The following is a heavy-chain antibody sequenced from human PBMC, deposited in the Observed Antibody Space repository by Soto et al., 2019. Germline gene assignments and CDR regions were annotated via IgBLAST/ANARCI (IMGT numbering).Heavy chain of an antibody. CDR1: GFTFDDYA. CDR3: AKASGSSSADAFDI. D-gene: IGHD6-6*01. Sequence: GGSLRLSCAASGFTFDDYAMHWVRQAPGKGLEWVSGISWNSGSIGYADSVKGRFTISRDNAKNSLYLKMNSLRAEDTSLYYCAKASGSSSADAFDIWGQGTMVTVSS. J-gene: IGHJ3*02. V-gene: IGHV3-9*01. CDR2: ISWNSGSI.